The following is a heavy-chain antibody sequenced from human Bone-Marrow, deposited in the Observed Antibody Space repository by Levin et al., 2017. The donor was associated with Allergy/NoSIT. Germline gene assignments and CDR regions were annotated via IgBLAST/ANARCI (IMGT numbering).Heavy chain of an antibody. CDR3: ARGTRNSSPDY. Sequence: SQTLSLTCAVYGGSFSGYYWSWIRQPPGKGLEWIGEINHSGSTNYNPSLKSRVTISVDTSKNQFSLKLSSVTAADTAVYYCARGTRNSSPDYWGQGTLVTVSS. J-gene: IGHJ4*02. D-gene: IGHD6-13*01. CDR2: INHSGST. CDR1: GGSFSGYY. V-gene: IGHV4-34*01.